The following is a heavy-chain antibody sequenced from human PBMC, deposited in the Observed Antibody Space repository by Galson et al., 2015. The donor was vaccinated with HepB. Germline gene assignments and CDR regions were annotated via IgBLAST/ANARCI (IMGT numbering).Heavy chain of an antibody. J-gene: IGHJ4*02. CDR3: ARDPYSMITFGGVIVQDY. Sequence: SLRLSCAASGFTFSSYSMNWVRQAPGKGLEWVSYISSSSSTIYYADSVKGRFTISRDNAKNSLYLQMNSLRAEDTAVYYCARDPYSMITFGGVIVQDYWGQGTLVTVSS. CDR2: ISSSSSTI. V-gene: IGHV3-48*01. CDR1: GFTFSSYS. D-gene: IGHD3-16*02.